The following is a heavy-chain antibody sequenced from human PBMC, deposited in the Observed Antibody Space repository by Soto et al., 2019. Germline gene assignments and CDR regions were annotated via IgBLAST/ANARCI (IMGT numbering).Heavy chain of an antibody. J-gene: IGHJ5*02. CDR1: GFTFSSYA. V-gene: IGHV3-23*01. CDR3: AKSPGRYVDWFPVNWFDP. CDR2: ISGSGGST. Sequence: EVQLLESGGGLVQPGGSLRLSCAASGFTFSSYAMSWVRQAPGKGLEWVSAISGSGGSTYYADSVKGRFTISRDNSKNTLYLQMNSLRAEDTAVYYCAKSPGRYVDWFPVNWFDPWGQGTLVTVSS. D-gene: IGHD3-9*01.